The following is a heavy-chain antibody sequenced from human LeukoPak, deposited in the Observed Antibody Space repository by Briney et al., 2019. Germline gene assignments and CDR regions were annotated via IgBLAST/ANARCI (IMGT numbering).Heavy chain of an antibody. CDR1: GFTFSSYG. Sequence: GRSLRLSCAAPGFTFSSYGMHWVRQAPGKGLEWVAVIWYDGSNKYYADSVKGRFTISRDNSKNTLYLQMNSLRAEDTAVYYCAREADSGSPTYFDYWGQGTLVTVSS. D-gene: IGHD1-26*01. CDR2: IWYDGSNK. CDR3: AREADSGSPTYFDY. V-gene: IGHV3-33*01. J-gene: IGHJ4*02.